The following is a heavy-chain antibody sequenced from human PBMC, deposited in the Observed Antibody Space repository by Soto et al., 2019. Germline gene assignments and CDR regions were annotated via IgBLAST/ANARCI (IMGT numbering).Heavy chain of an antibody. D-gene: IGHD4-17*01. CDR1: GYSFTSYW. CDR2: IYPGDSDT. Sequence: PGESLKISCKGSGYSFTSYWIGWVRQMPGEDLEWMGIIYPGDSDTRYSPSFQGQVTISADKSISTAYLQWSSLRASDTAMYECARPSNGLGMFESWGQGTRGIVAS. J-gene: IGHJ5*01. CDR3: ARPSNGLGMFES. V-gene: IGHV5-51*01.